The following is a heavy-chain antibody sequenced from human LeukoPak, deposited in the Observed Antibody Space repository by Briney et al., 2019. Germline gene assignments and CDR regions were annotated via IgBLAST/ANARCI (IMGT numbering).Heavy chain of an antibody. CDR2: INHSGST. CDR3: ARVVPAAILRSDYYYCMDV. D-gene: IGHD2-2*02. CDR1: GGSFSGYY. V-gene: IGHV4-34*01. J-gene: IGHJ6*03. Sequence: SETLSLTCAVYGGSFSGYYRSWIRQPPGKGLEWIGEINHSGSTNYNPSLKSRVTISVDTSKNQFSLKLSFVTAADTAVYYCARVVPAAILRSDYYYCMDVWGKGTTVTVSS.